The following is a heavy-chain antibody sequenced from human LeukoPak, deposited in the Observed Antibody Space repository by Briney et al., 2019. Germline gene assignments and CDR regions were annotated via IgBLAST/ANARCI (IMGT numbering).Heavy chain of an antibody. J-gene: IGHJ6*04. CDR2: IRYDGNEK. CDR1: GLIFSNYG. D-gene: IGHD2-21*02. V-gene: IGHV3-30*02. CDR3: AKAYGSRLLKGDHQNMDV. Sequence: GGSLRLSCVAPGLIFSNYGVHWVRQAPGKGLDWVSFIRYDGNEKQYADSMRGRVTLSRDNSKGTLFLQMTSLRPEDTAVYYCAKAYGSRLLKGDHQNMDVWGKGTTVIVSS.